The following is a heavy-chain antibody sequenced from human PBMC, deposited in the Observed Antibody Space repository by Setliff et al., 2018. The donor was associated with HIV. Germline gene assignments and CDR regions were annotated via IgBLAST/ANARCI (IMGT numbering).Heavy chain of an antibody. D-gene: IGHD2-2*01. V-gene: IGHV1-8*02. CDR3: ARGAGDIVVVPAALRNYYYYYMDV. J-gene: IGHJ6*03. CDR1: GYTFTGYD. Sequence: ASVKVSCKASGYTFTGYDINWVRQATGQGLEWMAWMNPNSGNTGYAQKFQGRVTMTRNTSISTAYMELSSLRSEDTAVCYCARGAGDIVVVPAALRNYYYYYMDVWGKGTTVTVSS. CDR2: MNPNSGNT.